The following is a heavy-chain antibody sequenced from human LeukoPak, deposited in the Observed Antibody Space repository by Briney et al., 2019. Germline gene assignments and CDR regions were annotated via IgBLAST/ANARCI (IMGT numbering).Heavy chain of an antibody. CDR1: GYTFTSYG. J-gene: IGHJ4*02. V-gene: IGHV1-18*01. CDR2: ISAYNGNT. CDR3: AREPPPLNIGGQLVPDY. Sequence: ASVKVSCKASGYTFTSYGISWVRQAPGQGLEWMGWISAYNGNTNYAQKLQGRVTMTTDTSTSTAYMELRSLRSDDTAVYYCAREPPPLNIGGQLVPDYWGQGTLVTVYS. D-gene: IGHD6-13*01.